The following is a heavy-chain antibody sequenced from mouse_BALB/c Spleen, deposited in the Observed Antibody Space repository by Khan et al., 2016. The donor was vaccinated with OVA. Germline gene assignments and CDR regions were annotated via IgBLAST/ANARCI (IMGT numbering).Heavy chain of an antibody. V-gene: IGHV3-2*02. D-gene: IGHD1-1*01. Sequence: EVQLQESGPGLVKPSQSLSLTCTVTGYSITSGYAWNWLRQFPGNKLEWMGYISYSGGTSYNPSLKSRISITRDTSKNQFFLQLNSVTTEDTATYYCARGNYYGYYFDYWGQGTTRTVAS. CDR3: ARGNYYGYYFDY. CDR1: GYSITSGYA. J-gene: IGHJ2*01. CDR2: ISYSGGT.